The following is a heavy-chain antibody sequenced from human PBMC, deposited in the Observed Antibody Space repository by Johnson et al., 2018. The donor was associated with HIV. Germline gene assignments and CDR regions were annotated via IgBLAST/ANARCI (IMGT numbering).Heavy chain of an antibody. J-gene: IGHJ3*02. V-gene: IGHV3-30-3*01. CDR2: SSYDGSNN. D-gene: IGHD6-6*01. Sequence: QVQLVESGGGVVQPGRSLRLSCAASGFTFSSYAMHWVRQAPGKGLEWVAASSYDGSNNYYADPVKGRFTISRDNSKNTLYLQMNSLRAEDTAVYYFARAGEYSTSSSGAFDIWGQGTMVTVSS. CDR1: GFTFSSYA. CDR3: ARAGEYSTSSSGAFDI.